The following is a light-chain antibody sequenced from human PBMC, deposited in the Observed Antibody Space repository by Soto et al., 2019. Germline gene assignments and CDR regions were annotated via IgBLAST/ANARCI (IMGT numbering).Light chain of an antibody. J-gene: IGKJ3*01. Sequence: AIRMTQSPSSFSASTGDRVTITCRASQGISSYLAWYQQKPGKAPKLLIYAASTLQSGVPSRFSGSGSGTXXXXXXSCLQSEDFATYYCQQYYSYPQAFGPGTKVDIK. CDR3: QQYYSYPQA. CDR1: QGISSY. V-gene: IGKV1-8*01. CDR2: AAS.